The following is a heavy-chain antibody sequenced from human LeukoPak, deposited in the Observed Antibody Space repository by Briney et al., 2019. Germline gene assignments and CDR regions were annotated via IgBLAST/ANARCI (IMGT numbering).Heavy chain of an antibody. D-gene: IGHD3-10*01. Sequence: PSETLSLTCAVSGGSFSPYYWSWIRQPPGKGLEWIGEINHSGNTNYNPSLKSRVTISVDTPKNQFSLTLSSVTAADTAVYYCARDPLVWFGESTRHFDFWGQGTLVTVSS. CDR3: ARDPLVWFGESTRHFDF. CDR2: INHSGNT. CDR1: GGSFSPYY. J-gene: IGHJ4*02. V-gene: IGHV4-34*01.